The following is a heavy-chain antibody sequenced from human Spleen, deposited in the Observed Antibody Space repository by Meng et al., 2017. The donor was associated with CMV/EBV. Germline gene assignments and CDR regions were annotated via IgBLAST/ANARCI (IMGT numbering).Heavy chain of an antibody. J-gene: IGHJ5*02. Sequence: QLQESGPGLVKPSGTLSLTCVVSGGSISSSYWWTWVRQSPGKGLEWIGEMYHSGTTNYNPSLKSRVTISRDNAKNSLYLQMNSLRAEDTAVYYCARESHLWGQGTLVTVSS. V-gene: IGHV4-4*02. CDR3: ARESHL. CDR1: GGSISSSYW. CDR2: MYHSGTT.